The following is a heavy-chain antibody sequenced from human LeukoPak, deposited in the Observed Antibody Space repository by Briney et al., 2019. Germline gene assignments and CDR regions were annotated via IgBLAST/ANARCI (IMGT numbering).Heavy chain of an antibody. D-gene: IGHD5-12*01. J-gene: IGHJ4*02. Sequence: SETLSLTCAVYGGSFSGYYWSWIRQPPGKGLEWIGEINHSGSTNYNPSLKSRVTISVDTSKNQFSLKLSSVTAADTAVYYCARAGAYSGYDHFDYWGQGTLVTVSS. CDR2: INHSGST. CDR3: ARAGAYSGYDHFDY. CDR1: GGSFSGYY. V-gene: IGHV4-34*01.